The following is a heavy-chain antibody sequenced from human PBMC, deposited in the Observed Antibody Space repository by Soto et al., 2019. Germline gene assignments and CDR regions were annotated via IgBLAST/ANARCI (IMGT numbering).Heavy chain of an antibody. J-gene: IGHJ3*02. D-gene: IGHD3-3*01. Sequence: GDSLKISCKGSGYRFSDYWIFWVRQTPGKGLEWMGRIDPSDSYITYSPSFQGHVIISADKSINSAFLTWTGLKASDSAIYYCENLDFKFGSIDVFDIWVPGTMVTVSS. V-gene: IGHV5-10-1*01. CDR1: GYRFSDYW. CDR3: ENLDFKFGSIDVFDI. CDR2: IDPSDSYI.